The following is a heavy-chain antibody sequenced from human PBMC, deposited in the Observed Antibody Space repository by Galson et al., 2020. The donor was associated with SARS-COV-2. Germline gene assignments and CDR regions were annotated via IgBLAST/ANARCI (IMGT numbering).Heavy chain of an antibody. CDR1: DYSVKTTGMR. J-gene: IGHJ2*01. CDR2: IDSDDDK. Sequence: SGPTLVQPTQTLTLTCSFSDYSVKTTGMRMAWIRQPPGKALEWLARIDSDDDKFYSSPLKTRLTISKDTSKNQVVLTMTNMDPVDTATYYCARSLSGVCGDWYFDLWGRGTLVTVSS. CDR3: ARSLSGVCGDWYFDL. D-gene: IGHD2-21*02. V-gene: IGHV2-70*04.